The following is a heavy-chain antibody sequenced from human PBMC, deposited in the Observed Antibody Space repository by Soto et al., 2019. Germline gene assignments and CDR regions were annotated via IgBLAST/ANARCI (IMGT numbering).Heavy chain of an antibody. CDR3: AWEPRSIAARPGSAFDI. CDR1: GYTFTSYG. V-gene: IGHV1-18*01. Sequence: ASVKVSCKASGYTFTSYGISWVRQAPGQGLEWMGWISAYNGNTNYAQKLQGRVTMTTDTSTSTAYMELRSLRSDDTAVYYCAWEPRSIAARPGSAFDIWGQGTRVTVSS. CDR2: ISAYNGNT. J-gene: IGHJ3*02. D-gene: IGHD6-6*01.